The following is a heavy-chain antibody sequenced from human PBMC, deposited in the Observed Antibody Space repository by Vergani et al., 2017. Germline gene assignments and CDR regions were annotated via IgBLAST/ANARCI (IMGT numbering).Heavy chain of an antibody. CDR1: EFTFSNYA. CDR3: AKQYFFSGNYLFDY. Sequence: VQLLESGGGLVQPGGSLRLTCAASEFTFSNYAMNWVRQAPGKGLEWVSGISGSGVSAYYTDSVKGRFTISRDNSKNMLFLQMNNLRTEDTAIYYCAKQYFFSGNYLFDYWGQGTLVTVSS. V-gene: IGHV3-23*01. CDR2: ISGSGVSA. D-gene: IGHD3-10*01. J-gene: IGHJ4*02.